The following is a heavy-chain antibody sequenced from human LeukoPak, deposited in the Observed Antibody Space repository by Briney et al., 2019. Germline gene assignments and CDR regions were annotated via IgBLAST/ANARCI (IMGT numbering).Heavy chain of an antibody. J-gene: IGHJ6*03. CDR1: GFTFSNYW. CDR3: TRDFRGAYHYHMDV. Sequence: PGGSLRLSCAASGFTFSNYWMSWVRQAPGRGLEWVANIKHDGREKYYVDSVKGRLTISRDNAKDSLYLQMNSLRAEDTAVYYCTRDFRGAYHYHMDVWGKGTTVTVSS. V-gene: IGHV3-7*01. CDR2: IKHDGREK. D-gene: IGHD3-10*01.